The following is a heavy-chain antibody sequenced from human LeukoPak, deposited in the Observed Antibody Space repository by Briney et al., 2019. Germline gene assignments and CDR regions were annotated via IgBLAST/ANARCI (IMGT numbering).Heavy chain of an antibody. CDR2: ISGSGGST. CDR3: ARDSRGATYYYDSSGYN. V-gene: IGHV3-23*01. D-gene: IGHD3-22*01. Sequence: PGGSLRLSCAASGFTFSSYAMSWVRQAPGKGLEWVSAISGSGGSTYYADSVKGRFTISRDNAKNTLYLQMNSLRAEDTAVYYCARDSRGATYYYDSSGYNWGQGTLVTVSS. CDR1: GFTFSSYA. J-gene: IGHJ4*02.